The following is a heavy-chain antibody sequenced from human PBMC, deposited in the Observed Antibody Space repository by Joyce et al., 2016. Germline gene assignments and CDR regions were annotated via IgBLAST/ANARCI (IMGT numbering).Heavy chain of an antibody. D-gene: IGHD3-22*01. CDR2: TYYRSKWYN. CDR3: ARAGYYHTSGYYYPNFDY. Sequence: QVQLQQSGPGLVKPSQTLSLTCAISGDSVSSNSAAWNWNRQSPSRGLEWLGRTYYRSKWYNDYAVSVKSRITINPDTPKNQFSLQLNSVTPEDAAVYYCARAGYYHTSGYYYPNFDYWGPGTLVTVSS. V-gene: IGHV6-1*01. CDR1: GDSVSSNSAA. J-gene: IGHJ4*02.